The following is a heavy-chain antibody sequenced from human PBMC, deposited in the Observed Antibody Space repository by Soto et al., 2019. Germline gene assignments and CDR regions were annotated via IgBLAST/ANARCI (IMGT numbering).Heavy chain of an antibody. CDR3: ARVPDFWSGFDY. J-gene: IGHJ4*02. V-gene: IGHV4-31*03. CDR1: GGSISSGGYY. D-gene: IGHD3-3*01. CDR2: IYYSGST. Sequence: SETLSLTCTVSGGSISSGGYYWSWIRQHPGKGLEWIGYIYYSGSTYYNPSLKSRVTISVDTSKNQFSLKLSSVTAADTAVYYCARVPDFWSGFDYWGQGTLVTSPQ.